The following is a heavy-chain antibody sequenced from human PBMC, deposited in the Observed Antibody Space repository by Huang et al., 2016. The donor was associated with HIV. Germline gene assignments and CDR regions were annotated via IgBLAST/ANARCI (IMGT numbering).Heavy chain of an antibody. J-gene: IGHJ4*02. CDR1: GGSGSSGSYY. CDR2: IYYSGST. V-gene: IGHV4-61*01. D-gene: IGHD1-26*01. CDR3: ARDTPLGATTGFDY. Sequence: QVQLQESGPGLVKPSETLSLTCTVSGGSGSSGSYYWSWIRQPPGNGLEWIGYIYYSGSTNYNPSLNSRVTISVDTSKNQFSLKLSSVTAADTAVYYCARDTPLGATTGFDYWGQGTLVTVSS.